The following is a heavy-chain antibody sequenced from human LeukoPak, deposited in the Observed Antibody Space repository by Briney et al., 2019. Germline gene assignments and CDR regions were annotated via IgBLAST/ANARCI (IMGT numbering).Heavy chain of an antibody. CDR3: AFLIVAAGSLDY. Sequence: GGSLRLSCAASGFTFSSYGMHWVRQAPGKGLEWVAVISYDGSNKYYADSVKGRFTISRDNSKNTLYLQMNSLRAEDTAVYYCAFLIVAAGSLDYWGQGTLVTVSS. CDR2: ISYDGSNK. D-gene: IGHD6-13*01. V-gene: IGHV3-30*03. CDR1: GFTFSSYG. J-gene: IGHJ4*02.